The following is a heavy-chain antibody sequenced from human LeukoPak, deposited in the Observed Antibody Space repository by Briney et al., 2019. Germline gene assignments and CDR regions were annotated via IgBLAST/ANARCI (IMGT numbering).Heavy chain of an antibody. Sequence: GGSLRLSCAASGFTFSSYAMRWVRQAPGKGLEWVAVISYDGSNKYYADSVKGRFTISRDNSKNTLYLQMNSLRAEDTAVYYCARTKNADIVVVVAALSHWGQGTLVTVSS. J-gene: IGHJ4*02. CDR3: ARTKNADIVVVVAALSH. CDR2: ISYDGSNK. D-gene: IGHD2-15*01. CDR1: GFTFSSYA. V-gene: IGHV3-30*04.